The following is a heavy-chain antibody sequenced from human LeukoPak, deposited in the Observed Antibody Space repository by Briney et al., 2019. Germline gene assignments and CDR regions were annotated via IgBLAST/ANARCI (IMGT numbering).Heavy chain of an antibody. Sequence: ASVKVSCKASGYTFFSYGISWVRQAPGQGLEWMGWINTNTGNPTYAQGFTGRFVFSLDTSVSTAYLQISSLKAEDTAVYYCARTHSSRYYYYGMDVWGQGTTVTVSS. CDR2: INTNTGNP. CDR3: ARTHSSRYYYYGMDV. V-gene: IGHV7-4-1*02. CDR1: GYTFFSYG. J-gene: IGHJ6*02. D-gene: IGHD6-13*01.